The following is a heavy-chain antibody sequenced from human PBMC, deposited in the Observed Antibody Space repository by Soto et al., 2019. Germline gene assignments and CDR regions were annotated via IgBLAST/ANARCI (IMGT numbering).Heavy chain of an antibody. V-gene: IGHV4-30-2*01. CDR1: GGSVSSGGYS. CDR3: ARAGRYYYDSSGYYGPGFDY. Sequence: PSETLSLTCTVSGGSVSSGGYSWNWIRQPPGKGLEWIGYIYHRGSTNYNPSLKSRVTISVDKSKNQFSLKLTSVTAADTAVYYCARAGRYYYDSSGYYGPGFDYWGQGTLVTVSS. CDR2: IYHRGST. J-gene: IGHJ4*02. D-gene: IGHD3-22*01.